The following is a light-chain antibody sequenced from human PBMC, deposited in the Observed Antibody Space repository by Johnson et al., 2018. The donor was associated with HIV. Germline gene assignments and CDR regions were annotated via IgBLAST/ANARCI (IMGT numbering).Light chain of an antibody. CDR3: GIWQTGLSTGGV. CDR2: KND. CDR1: YSDIGNNF. V-gene: IGLV1-51*02. Sequence: QSVLTQPPSVSAAPGQKVTISCSGSYSDIGNNFVSWYQQLPGAAPKLLIYKNDQRPSGIPDRFSGSKSGTSQTLSITGLHTGDEADYYCGIWQTGLSTGGVFGTGTKVTVL. J-gene: IGLJ1*01.